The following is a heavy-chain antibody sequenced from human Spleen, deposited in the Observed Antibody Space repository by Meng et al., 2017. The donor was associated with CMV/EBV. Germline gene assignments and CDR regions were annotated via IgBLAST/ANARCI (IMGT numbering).Heavy chain of an antibody. CDR1: GYTFTNYG. CDR3: ARGPLDGSGYYPDY. J-gene: IGHJ4*02. CDR2: ISAYNGNA. D-gene: IGHD3-22*01. Sequence: QVQLVQSGVEVKKPGASVKVSCKASGYTFTNYGISWVRQAPGQGLEWMGWISAYNGNAKYAQKFQGRVTMTTDTSTSTAYMELSSLRFEDTAVYYCARGPLDGSGYYPDYWGQGTLVTVSS. V-gene: IGHV1-18*01.